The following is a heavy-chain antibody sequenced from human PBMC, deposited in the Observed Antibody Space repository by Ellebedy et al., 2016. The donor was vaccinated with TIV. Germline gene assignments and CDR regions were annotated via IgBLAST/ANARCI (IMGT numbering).Heavy chain of an antibody. CDR1: VGTFSSYA. V-gene: IGHV1-69*05. D-gene: IGHD3-22*01. J-gene: IGHJ3*01. CDR3: ARGGRVYDSSAYYYQADNDALDL. CDR2: IIPIFGTA. Sequence: SVQVSCXASVGTFSSYAISWVRQAPGQGLEWMGGIIPIFGTANYAQKFQGRVTMTTDTSTSTAYMELRSLRSDDTAVYYCARGGRVYDSSAYYYQADNDALDLWGQGTLVAVSS.